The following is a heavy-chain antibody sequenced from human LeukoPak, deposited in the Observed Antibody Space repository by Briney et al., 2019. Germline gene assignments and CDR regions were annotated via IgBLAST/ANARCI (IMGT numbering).Heavy chain of an antibody. CDR3: ARGSRYLAAAGTLVRYYYGMDV. CDR2: INPNSGGT. V-gene: IGHV1-2*04. D-gene: IGHD6-13*01. CDR1: GYTFTGYY. J-gene: IGHJ6*02. Sequence: ASVKVSCKASGYTFTGYYMHWVRQAPGQGLEWMGWINPNSGGTNYAQKFQGWVTMTRDTSISTAYMELSRLRSDDTAVYYCARGSRYLAAAGTLVRYYYGMDVWGQGTTVTVSS.